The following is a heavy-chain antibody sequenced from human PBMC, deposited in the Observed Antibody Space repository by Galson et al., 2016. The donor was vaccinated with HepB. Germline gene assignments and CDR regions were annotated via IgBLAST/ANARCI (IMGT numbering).Heavy chain of an antibody. CDR1: GYTFTNYY. CDR3: AREQGETYFFDY. V-gene: IGHV1-46*04. Sequence: QSGAEVKKPGASVKVSCKASGYTFTNYYLHWVRQAPGQGPEWMGTFRPSSGGTTYAQKLQGRVTMTGDTSTNTVYMELSSLRSEDTAVYYCAREQGETYFFDYWGQGTLVTVAS. J-gene: IGHJ4*02. CDR2: FRPSSGGT. D-gene: IGHD2-21*01.